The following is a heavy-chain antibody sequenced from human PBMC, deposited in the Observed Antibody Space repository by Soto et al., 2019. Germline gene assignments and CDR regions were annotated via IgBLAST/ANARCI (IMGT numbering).Heavy chain of an antibody. J-gene: IGHJ3*02. V-gene: IGHV1-58*02. CDR2: IVVGSGNT. Sequence: SVTVSCTASRGTFSSYAISWVRQAPGQGLEWIGWIVVGSGNTNYAQKFQERVTITRDMSTSTAYMELSSLRSEDTAVYYCAADKRAYYYDSSGYYSSIWGQGTMVTVS. CDR3: AADKRAYYYDSSGYYSSI. CDR1: RGTFSSYA. D-gene: IGHD3-22*01.